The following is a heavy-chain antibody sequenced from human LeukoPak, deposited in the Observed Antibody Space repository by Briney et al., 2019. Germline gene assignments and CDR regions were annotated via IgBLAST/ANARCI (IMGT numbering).Heavy chain of an antibody. CDR2: ISGSSTTI. J-gene: IGHJ4*02. V-gene: IGHV3-48*02. Sequence: AGGSLRLSCAASGFTVSSNYMSWVRQAPGKGLEWLSYISGSSTTIYYADSVKGRFTISRDNAKNSLYLQMNSLRDEDTAVYYCARAQYCGGDCYWSFDYWGQGTLVTVSS. CDR1: GFTVSSNY. CDR3: ARAQYCGGDCYWSFDY. D-gene: IGHD2-21*02.